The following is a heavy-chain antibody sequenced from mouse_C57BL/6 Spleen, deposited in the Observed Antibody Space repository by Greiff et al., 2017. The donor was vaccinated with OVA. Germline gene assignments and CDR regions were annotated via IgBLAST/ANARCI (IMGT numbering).Heavy chain of an antibody. CDR3: TASTMVTSWCAD. CDR2: IDPETGGN. D-gene: IGHD2-2*01. J-gene: IGHJ3*01. CDR1: GYTFTDYE. Sequence: VQLQQSGAELVRPGASVTLSCKASGYTFTDYEMHWVKQTPVHGLEWIGAIDPETGGNAYNQKFKGKAILTADKYSSTAYMELRRLSSEESVVYCCTASTMVTSWCADWGTGTLVTVSA. V-gene: IGHV1-15*01.